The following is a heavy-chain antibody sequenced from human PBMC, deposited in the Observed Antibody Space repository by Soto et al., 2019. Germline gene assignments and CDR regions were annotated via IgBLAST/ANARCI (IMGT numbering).Heavy chain of an antibody. J-gene: IGHJ5*02. Sequence: QVSLQESGPGLVKPSQTLSLSCTVSGDSITDGDYYWSWIRQAPGKDLEWIAYIYYNGIIHYNPSFKSRVTITLYPSKNQFSLTMTSVTDADTAFDSCAQGIREGFDPWGQGTLVTVSS. V-gene: IGHV4-30-4*01. CDR2: IYYNGII. CDR3: AQGIREGFDP. D-gene: IGHD1-20*01. CDR1: GDSITDGDYY.